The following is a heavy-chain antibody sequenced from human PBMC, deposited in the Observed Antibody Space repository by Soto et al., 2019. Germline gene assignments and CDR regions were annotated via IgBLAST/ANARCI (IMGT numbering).Heavy chain of an antibody. CDR1: EFTFGSYS. CDR3: ARDYVGAYCSSTSCYSDYYYGMDV. D-gene: IGHD2-2*01. J-gene: IGHJ6*02. V-gene: IGHV3-48*01. Sequence: VGSMRVSRAAAEFTFGSYSMNWVRQKPGKGLEWVSYISSSSTIYYADSVKGRFTISRDNAKNSLYLQMNSLRAEDTAVYYCARDYVGAYCSSTSCYSDYYYGMDVWGQGTTVTVSS. CDR2: ISSSSTI.